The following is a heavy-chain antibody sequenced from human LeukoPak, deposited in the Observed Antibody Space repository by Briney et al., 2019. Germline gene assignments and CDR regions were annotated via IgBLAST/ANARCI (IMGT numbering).Heavy chain of an antibody. CDR2: ISSSGSTI. J-gene: IGHJ5*02. Sequence: GGSLRLSCAASGFTFSDYYMSWIRQAPGKGLEWVSYISSSGSTIYYADSVKGRFTISRDNAKNSLYLQMDSLRAEDTAMYYCARVLSGSWDWFDPWGQGTLVTVSS. CDR3: ARVLSGSWDWFDP. CDR1: GFTFSDYY. V-gene: IGHV3-11*04. D-gene: IGHD3-22*01.